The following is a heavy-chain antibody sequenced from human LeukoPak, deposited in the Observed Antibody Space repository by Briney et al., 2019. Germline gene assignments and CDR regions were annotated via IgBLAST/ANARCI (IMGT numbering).Heavy chain of an antibody. CDR1: GFTFSSYA. V-gene: IGHV3-23*01. CDR3: AKDRQVYSSGWSTYFDC. Sequence: GESLRLSRAASGFTFSSYAMSWVRQAPGKGLEWVSAISGSGGSTYYADSVKGRFTISRDNSKNTLYLQMNSLRAEDTAVYYCAKDRQVYSSGWSTYFDCWGQGTLVTVSS. J-gene: IGHJ4*02. CDR2: ISGSGGST. D-gene: IGHD6-19*01.